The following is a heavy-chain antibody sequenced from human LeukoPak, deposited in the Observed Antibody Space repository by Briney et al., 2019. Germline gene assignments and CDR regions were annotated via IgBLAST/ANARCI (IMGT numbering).Heavy chain of an antibody. V-gene: IGHV4-59*01. Sequence: SETLSLTCTVSGGSISSYYWSWIRQSPGKGPECIGYIHYTGSTNYNPSLKSRVTISVETSKNQFSLKLKSVTAADTAVYYCARGGYYGSGNDFRFDPWGQGTLVTVSS. CDR1: GGSISSYY. CDR2: IHYTGST. J-gene: IGHJ5*02. CDR3: ARGGYYGSGNDFRFDP. D-gene: IGHD3-10*01.